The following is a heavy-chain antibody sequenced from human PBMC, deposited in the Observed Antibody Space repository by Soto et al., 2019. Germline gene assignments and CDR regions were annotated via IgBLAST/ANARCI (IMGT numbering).Heavy chain of an antibody. J-gene: IGHJ6*02. Sequence: GGSLRLSCTASGFTFGDYAMSWFRQAPGKGLEWVGFIRSKAYGGTTEYAASVKGRFTISRDDSKSIAYLQMNSLKTEDTAVYYCTRAVVYAISHYGMDVWGQGTTVTVSS. CDR3: TRAVVYAISHYGMDV. CDR1: GFTFGDYA. CDR2: IRSKAYGGTT. D-gene: IGHD2-8*02. V-gene: IGHV3-49*03.